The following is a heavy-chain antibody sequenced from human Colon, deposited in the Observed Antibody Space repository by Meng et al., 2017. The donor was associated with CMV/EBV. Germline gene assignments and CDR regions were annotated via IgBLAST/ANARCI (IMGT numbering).Heavy chain of an antibody. J-gene: IGHJ4*02. CDR3: VTGTTGYFDL. D-gene: IGHD1-7*01. Sequence: GESLKISCAASGFTFSSYGMNWVRQAPGRGLEWVASIVTTGSAGYYADSVKGRFTISRDNDRNIIDLQMSSLTADDTAIYYCVTGTTGYFDLWGQGTRVTVSS. CDR2: IVTTGSAG. CDR1: GFTFSSYG. V-gene: IGHV3-21*04.